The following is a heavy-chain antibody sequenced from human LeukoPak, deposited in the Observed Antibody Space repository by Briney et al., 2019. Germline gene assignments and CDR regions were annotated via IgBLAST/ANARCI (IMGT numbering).Heavy chain of an antibody. Sequence: SETLSLTCAVYGGSFSGYYWSWIRQPPGKGLEWIWEINHSGSTNYNPSLKSRVTISVDTSKNQFSLKLSSVTAADTAVYYCARLGWIQLRSRGFDYWGQGTLVTVSS. CDR1: GGSFSGYY. CDR3: ARLGWIQLRSRGFDY. J-gene: IGHJ4*02. D-gene: IGHD5-18*01. CDR2: INHSGST. V-gene: IGHV4-34*01.